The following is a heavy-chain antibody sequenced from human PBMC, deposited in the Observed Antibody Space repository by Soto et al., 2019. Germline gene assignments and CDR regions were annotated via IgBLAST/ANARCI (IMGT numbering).Heavy chain of an antibody. Sequence: GGSLRLSCAASGFTFSSYGMHWVRQAPGKGLEWVAVISYDGSNKYYADSVKGRFNISRDNSKNTLYLQMNSLRAEDTAVYYCAKDSDSGYDFGAFDIWGQGTMVTVSS. CDR1: GFTFSSYG. D-gene: IGHD5-12*01. CDR2: ISYDGSNK. V-gene: IGHV3-30*18. J-gene: IGHJ3*02. CDR3: AKDSDSGYDFGAFDI.